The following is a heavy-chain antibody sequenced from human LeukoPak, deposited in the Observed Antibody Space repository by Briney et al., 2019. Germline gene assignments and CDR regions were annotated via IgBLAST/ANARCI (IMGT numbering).Heavy chain of an antibody. Sequence: SETLSLTCAVYGWSFSGGYYWSWIRQSPGKGLEWIGEINHVGHTNYNPPLKSRATISTDSSKTQFSLKLSSVTAADTAVYYCAVGYCSGGSCYNDPKDDYRGQGTLVTVSS. V-gene: IGHV4-34*01. CDR1: GWSFSGGYY. J-gene: IGHJ4*02. D-gene: IGHD2-15*01. CDR2: INHVGHT. CDR3: AVGYCSGGSCYNDPKDDY.